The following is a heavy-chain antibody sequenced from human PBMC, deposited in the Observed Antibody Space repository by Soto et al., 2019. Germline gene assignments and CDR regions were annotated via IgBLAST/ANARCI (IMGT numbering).Heavy chain of an antibody. CDR3: ARDPLYDYGDLSHVFDI. V-gene: IGHV4-30-4*01. D-gene: IGHD4-17*01. J-gene: IGHJ3*02. Sequence: QVQLQESGPGLVKPSQTLSLTCTVSGGSIRSGDYYWSWIRQSPGKGLEWIGFIYHSGSTYYNPSLKSRVTISVDTSKNQFSLKLSSVTAADTAVYYCARDPLYDYGDLSHVFDIWGHGTMVTVSS. CDR2: IYHSGST. CDR1: GGSIRSGDYY.